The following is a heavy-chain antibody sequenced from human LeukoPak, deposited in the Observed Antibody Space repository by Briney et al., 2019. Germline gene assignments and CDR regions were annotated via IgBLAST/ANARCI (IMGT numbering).Heavy chain of an antibody. CDR2: FSWNSGSI. D-gene: IGHD3-16*02. Sequence: QPGRSLRLSCAASGFTFDDYAMHRVRQAPGKGLERVSGFSWNSGSIGYADSVKGRFTISRDNAKTSLYLQMNSLRAEDTALYYCAKSSLGELSLSGVIDYWGQGTLVTVSS. CDR3: AKSSLGELSLSGVIDY. CDR1: GFTFDDYA. J-gene: IGHJ4*02. V-gene: IGHV3-9*01.